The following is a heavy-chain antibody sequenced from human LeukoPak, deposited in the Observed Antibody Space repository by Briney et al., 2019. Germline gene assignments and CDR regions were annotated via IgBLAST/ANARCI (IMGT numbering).Heavy chain of an antibody. J-gene: IGHJ6*03. CDR1: GGSISSNSYY. CDR2: IYYSGST. CDR3: ARQSGPSAYYYYMGV. V-gene: IGHV4-39*01. Sequence: SETLSLTCTVSGGSISSNSYYWGWIRQPPGKGLEGIGSIYYSGSTHYNPSLRSRVTISVDTSKNQFSLKLSSVTAADTAVFYCARQSGPSAYYYYMGVWGKGTTVTVSS. D-gene: IGHD3-3*01.